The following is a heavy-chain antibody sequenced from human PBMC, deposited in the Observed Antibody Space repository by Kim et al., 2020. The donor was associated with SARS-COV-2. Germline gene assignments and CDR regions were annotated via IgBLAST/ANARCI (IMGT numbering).Heavy chain of an antibody. D-gene: IGHD3-3*01. J-gene: IGHJ3*02. CDR3: AREMYYDFWSGYRHNDAFDI. V-gene: IGHV3-48*04. CDR1: GFTFSSYS. CDR2: ISSSSSTI. Sequence: GGSLRLSCAASGFTFSSYSMNWVRQAPGKGLEWVSYISSSSSTIYYADSVKGRFTISRDNAKNSLYLQMNSLRAEDTAVYYCAREMYYDFWSGYRHNDAFDIWGQGTMVTVSS.